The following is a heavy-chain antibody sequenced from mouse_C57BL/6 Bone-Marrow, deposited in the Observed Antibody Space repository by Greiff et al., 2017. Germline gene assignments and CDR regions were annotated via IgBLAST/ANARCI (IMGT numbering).Heavy chain of an antibody. CDR3: ASYYAMDY. CDR1: GFTFSSYA. CDR2: ISDGGSYT. Sequence: DVMLVESGGGLVKPGGSLKLSCAASGFTFSSYAMSWVRQTPEKRLEWVATISDGGSYTYYPDNVKGRFTISRDNAKNNLDLQMSHLKSEDTAMYYCASYYAMDYWGQGTSVTVSS. J-gene: IGHJ4*01. V-gene: IGHV5-4*03.